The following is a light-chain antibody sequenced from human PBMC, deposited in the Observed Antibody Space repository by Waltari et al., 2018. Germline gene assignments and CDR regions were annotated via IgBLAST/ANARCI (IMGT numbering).Light chain of an antibody. CDR2: GAS. V-gene: IGKV3-20*01. CDR1: QSISGA. CDR3: QHYVRLPVT. J-gene: IGKJ1*01. Sequence: EIVFTQSPGTLSLSPGERATLPCRASQSISGALAWYQQKPGQAPRLLIYGASNRATGIPDRFSGSGSGTEFSLTVSRLEPEDFAVYYCQHYVRLPVTFGQGTRVEI.